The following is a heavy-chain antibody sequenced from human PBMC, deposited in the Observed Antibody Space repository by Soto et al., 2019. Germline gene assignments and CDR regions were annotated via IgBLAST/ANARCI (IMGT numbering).Heavy chain of an antibody. CDR1: GYTLTELS. CDR3: ATDNPLLEDIGRMDV. V-gene: IGHV1-24*01. Sequence: ASVKVSCKVSGYTLTELSMHWVRQAPGKGLEWMGGFDPEDGETIYAQKFQGRVTMTEDTSTDTAYMELSSLRSEDTAVYYCATDNPLLEDIGRMDVWGQGTTVTVSS. D-gene: IGHD2-15*01. CDR2: FDPEDGET. J-gene: IGHJ6*02.